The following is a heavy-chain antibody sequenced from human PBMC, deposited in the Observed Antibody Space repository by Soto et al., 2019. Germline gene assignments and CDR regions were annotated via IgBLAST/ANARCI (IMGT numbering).Heavy chain of an antibody. D-gene: IGHD2-21*01. J-gene: IGHJ4*02. CDR3: SKDEGDNPGCFDY. CDR2: ISRSGGST. V-gene: IGHV3-23*01. Sequence: EVQLLESGGGLLQPGGSLRLSCAASGFNFNSCAMSWVRQAPGKGLEWVSGISRSGGSTYYADSVKGRFTISRDNSRDNLYLQMNNLQVEDTAVYYCSKDEGDNPGCFDYWGQGTMVTVSS. CDR1: GFNFNSCA.